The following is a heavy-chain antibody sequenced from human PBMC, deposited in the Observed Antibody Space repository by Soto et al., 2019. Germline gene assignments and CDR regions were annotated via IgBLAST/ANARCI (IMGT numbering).Heavy chain of an antibody. CDR3: ARHRIIAAAGTSGNWFDP. D-gene: IGHD6-13*01. CDR2: IYYSGST. CDR1: GGSISSSSYY. V-gene: IGHV4-39*01. J-gene: IGHJ5*02. Sequence: QLQLQESGPGLVKPSETLSLTCTVSGGSISSSSYYWGWIRQPPGKGLEWIGSIYYSGSTYYNPSLKSRVTISVDTSKNQFSLKLSSVTAADTAVYYCARHRIIAAAGTSGNWFDPWGQGTLVTVSS.